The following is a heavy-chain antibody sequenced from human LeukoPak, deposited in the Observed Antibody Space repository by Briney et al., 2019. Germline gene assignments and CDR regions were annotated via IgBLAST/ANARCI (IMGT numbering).Heavy chain of an antibody. V-gene: IGHV3-74*01. Sequence: GGPLRLSCAASGFDLSSYWMHWVRQSPGKGLVFISTFDAEDSITRYADSVKGRFTISRDNAKNTLYLQMNSLRVEDAAVYYCLGSFEYWGQGPLVTVSS. CDR3: LGSFEY. CDR2: FDAEDSIT. CDR1: GFDLSSYW. J-gene: IGHJ4*02.